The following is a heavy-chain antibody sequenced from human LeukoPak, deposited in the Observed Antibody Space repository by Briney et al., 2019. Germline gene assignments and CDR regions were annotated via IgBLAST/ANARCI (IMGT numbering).Heavy chain of an antibody. CDR1: GFTFSDYY. D-gene: IGHD6-19*01. Sequence: GGSLRLSCAASGFTFSDYYMSWIRQAPGKGLEWVSYISSSGSTIYYADSVKGRFTISRDNAKNSLYLQMNSLRAEDTAVYYCAKDLRSSGWPYYYYYYMDVWGKGTTVTVSS. J-gene: IGHJ6*03. CDR3: AKDLRSSGWPYYYYYYMDV. CDR2: ISSSGSTI. V-gene: IGHV3-11*04.